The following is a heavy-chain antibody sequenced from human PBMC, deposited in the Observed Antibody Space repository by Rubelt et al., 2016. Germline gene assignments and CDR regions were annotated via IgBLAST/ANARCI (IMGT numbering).Heavy chain of an antibody. CDR2: ISGSGGTT. D-gene: IGHD6-19*01. CDR1: GFTFSSYA. V-gene: IGHV3-23*01. CDR3: AKAGYTSGWFNWFDP. Sequence: EVQLLESGGGLVQPGGSLRLSCAASGFTFSSYAMSWVRQAPGKGLEWVSAISGSGGTTYYAGSVKGRFTISRSNSKNTLYLQMKSLRAEDTAVYYCAKAGYTSGWFNWFDPWGQGTLVTVSS. J-gene: IGHJ5*02.